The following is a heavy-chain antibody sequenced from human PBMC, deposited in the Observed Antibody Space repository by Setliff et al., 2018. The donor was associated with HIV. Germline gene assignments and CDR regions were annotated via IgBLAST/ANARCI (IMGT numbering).Heavy chain of an antibody. CDR1: GGSISSNSYY. CDR2: IYYSGST. Sequence: PSETLSLTCTVSGGSISSNSYYWGWIRQPPGKGLEWIGIIYYSGSTYYTPSLKSRVTISVDTSKNQLSLKLSSVTAADTAVYYCARHPDTAMVTYWGQGTLVTVSS. D-gene: IGHD5-18*01. V-gene: IGHV4-39*07. CDR3: ARHPDTAMVTY. J-gene: IGHJ4*02.